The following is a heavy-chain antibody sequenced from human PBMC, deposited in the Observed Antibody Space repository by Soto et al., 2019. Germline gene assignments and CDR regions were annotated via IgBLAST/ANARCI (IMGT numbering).Heavy chain of an antibody. CDR2: ISAYNGNA. D-gene: IGHD3-10*01. Sequence: SGVHVPCMASGFTFTSYGVRWVRQAPGQGLEWMGWISAYNGNANYAQKRQGRVTMTTDTSTRTAYMELRSLRSYDTAVYYRARGRSPADYWGQGTLVTVSA. J-gene: IGHJ4*02. V-gene: IGHV1-18*01. CDR3: ARGRSPADY. CDR1: GFTFTSYG.